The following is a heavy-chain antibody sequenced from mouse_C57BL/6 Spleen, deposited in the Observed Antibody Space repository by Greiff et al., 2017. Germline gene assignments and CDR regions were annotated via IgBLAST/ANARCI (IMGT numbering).Heavy chain of an antibody. CDR2: IRSKSSNYAT. Sequence: EVQRVESGGGLVQPKGSLKLSCAASGFTFNTYAMHWVRQAPGKGLEWVARIRSKSSNYATYYADSVKDRFTISRDDSQSMLYLQMNNLKTEDTAMYYCVSDGECSYYFDYWGQGTTLTVSS. CDR1: GFTFNTYA. CDR3: VSDGECSYYFDY. J-gene: IGHJ2*01. V-gene: IGHV10-3*01.